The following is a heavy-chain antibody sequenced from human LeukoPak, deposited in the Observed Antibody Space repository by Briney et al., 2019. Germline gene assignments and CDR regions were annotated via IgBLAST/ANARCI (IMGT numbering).Heavy chain of an antibody. CDR1: GGSISSHY. Sequence: PSETLSLTCTVSGGSISSHYWSWIRQPPGKGLEWIGYIYYSGSTNYNPSLKSRVTISVDTSKNQFSLKLSSVTAADTAVYYCASWPAAADWEDDNWFDPWGQGTLVTVSS. D-gene: IGHD6-13*01. CDR3: ASWPAAADWEDDNWFDP. CDR2: IYYSGST. J-gene: IGHJ5*02. V-gene: IGHV4-59*11.